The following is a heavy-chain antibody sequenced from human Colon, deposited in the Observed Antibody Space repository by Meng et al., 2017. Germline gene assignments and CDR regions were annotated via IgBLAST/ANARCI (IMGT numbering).Heavy chain of an antibody. CDR1: GASISGDNW. D-gene: IGHD2/OR15-2a*01. V-gene: IGHV4-4*02. Sequence: QGQLQESGPGLGKPSGTLSLTCAVSGASISGDNWWSWVRQTPGKGLEWLGEIFHSGTSNYNPSLKSRVTISVDKSKNQFSLRLSSVTAADTAVYYCARRNSNNWFDPWGQGILVTVSS. CDR3: ARRNSNNWFDP. J-gene: IGHJ5*02. CDR2: IFHSGTS.